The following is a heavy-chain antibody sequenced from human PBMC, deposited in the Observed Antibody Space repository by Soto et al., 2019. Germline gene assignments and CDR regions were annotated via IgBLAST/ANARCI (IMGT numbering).Heavy chain of an antibody. V-gene: IGHV4-4*02. Sequence: QVQLQESGPGLVKPSGTLSLTCAVSGGSISTNWWSWVRQPPGKGLEWIGEVDHAGNTNYNSSLKSRVTLSVDKSTNQFSLNLISLTAADTAVYYCAGSTEWRLDYWGQGTLVTVSS. D-gene: IGHD3-3*01. CDR2: VDHAGNT. CDR3: AGSTEWRLDY. CDR1: GGSISTNW. J-gene: IGHJ4*02.